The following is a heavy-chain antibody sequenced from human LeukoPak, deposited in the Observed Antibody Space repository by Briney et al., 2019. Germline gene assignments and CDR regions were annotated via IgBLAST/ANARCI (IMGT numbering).Heavy chain of an antibody. Sequence: PSETLSLTCTVSGGSISNYYWSWIRRPPGKGLEWIGYIYYSGSTLYNPSLKSRVTISVDTSKNQFSLKLSSVTDADTAVYHCARGRAWDAFDVWGQGTMVTVSS. CDR3: ARGRAWDAFDV. D-gene: IGHD2-21*01. CDR2: IYYSGST. J-gene: IGHJ3*01. V-gene: IGHV4-59*01. CDR1: GGSISNYY.